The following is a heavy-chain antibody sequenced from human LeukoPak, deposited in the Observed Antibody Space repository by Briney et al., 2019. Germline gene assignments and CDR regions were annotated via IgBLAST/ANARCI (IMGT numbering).Heavy chain of an antibody. V-gene: IGHV4-61*02. D-gene: IGHD3-10*01. CDR1: GGSISSGSYY. Sequence: KPSETLSLTCTVSGGSISSGSYYWSWIRQPAGKGLEWIGRIYTSGSTNYNPSLKSRVTISVDTSKNQFSLKLSSVTAADTAVYYCARDGGELLWFGELPSIWGQGTMVTVSS. J-gene: IGHJ3*02. CDR2: IYTSGST. CDR3: ARDGGELLWFGELPSI.